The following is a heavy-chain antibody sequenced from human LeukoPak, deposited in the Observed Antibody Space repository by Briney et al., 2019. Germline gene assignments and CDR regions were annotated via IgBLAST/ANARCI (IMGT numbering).Heavy chain of an antibody. Sequence: ASVTVSCRASGGTFISYAISWVRQAPGQGLEWMGGIIPIFGTANYAQKFQGRVTITADESTSTAYMELSSLRSEDTAVYYCASDPYYYDSSGYYSTWGQGTLVTVSS. CDR1: GGTFISYA. D-gene: IGHD3-22*01. V-gene: IGHV1-69*13. CDR3: ASDPYYYDSSGYYST. J-gene: IGHJ5*02. CDR2: IIPIFGTA.